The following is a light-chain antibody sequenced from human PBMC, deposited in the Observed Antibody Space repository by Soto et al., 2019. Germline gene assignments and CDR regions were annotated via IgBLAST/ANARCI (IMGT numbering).Light chain of an antibody. CDR2: DAS. CDR3: QQYNSYWWT. Sequence: DIQMTQSPSTLSASVGDRVTITCRASQSISSWLARYQQKPGKAPKLLIYDASSLESGVPSRFSGSGSGTEFTLTISSLQPDDFATYYCQQYNSYWWTFGQGTKVEIK. CDR1: QSISSW. J-gene: IGKJ1*01. V-gene: IGKV1-5*01.